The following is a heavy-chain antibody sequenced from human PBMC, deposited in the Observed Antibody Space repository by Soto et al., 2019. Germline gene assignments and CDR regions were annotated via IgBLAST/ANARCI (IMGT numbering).Heavy chain of an antibody. CDR1: GGSISSYY. Sequence: SETLSLTCTVSGGSISSYYWSWIRQPPGKGLEWIGYIYYSGSTNYNPSLKSRVTISVDTSKNQFSLKLSSVTAADTAVYYCARFPGYSYGYGFDYWGQGTLVTVSS. CDR2: IYYSGST. D-gene: IGHD5-18*01. CDR3: ARFPGYSYGYGFDY. J-gene: IGHJ4*02. V-gene: IGHV4-59*01.